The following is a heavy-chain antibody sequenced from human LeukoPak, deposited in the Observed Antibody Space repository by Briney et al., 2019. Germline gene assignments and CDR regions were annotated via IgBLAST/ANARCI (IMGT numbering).Heavy chain of an antibody. CDR3: ARDQYLSSGWYTSHYGMDV. CDR1: GGSISSYY. Sequence: SETLSLICTVSGGSISSYYWSWIRQPPGKGLEWIGYIYYSGSTNYNPSLKSRVTISVDTSKNQFSLKLSSVTAADTAVYYCARDQYLSSGWYTSHYGMDVWGQGTTVTVSS. D-gene: IGHD6-19*01. J-gene: IGHJ6*02. V-gene: IGHV4-59*01. CDR2: IYYSGST.